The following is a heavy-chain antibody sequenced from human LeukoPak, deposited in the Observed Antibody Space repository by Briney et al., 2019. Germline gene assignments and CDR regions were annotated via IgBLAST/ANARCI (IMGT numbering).Heavy chain of an antibody. CDR2: MSYDGSNK. CDR3: AREGYGVVAATGFDY. Sequence: GGSLRLSCAASGFTFSSYAMHWVRQAPGKGLEWVAVMSYDGSNKYYADSVKGRFTISRDNSKNTLYLQMNSLRAEDTAVYYCAREGYGVVAATGFDYWGQGTLVTVSS. D-gene: IGHD2-15*01. J-gene: IGHJ4*02. CDR1: GFTFSSYA. V-gene: IGHV3-30*04.